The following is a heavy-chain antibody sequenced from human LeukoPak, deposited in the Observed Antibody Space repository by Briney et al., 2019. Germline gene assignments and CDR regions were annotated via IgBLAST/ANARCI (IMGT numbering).Heavy chain of an antibody. D-gene: IGHD5-18*01. CDR2: ISAYNGNT. V-gene: IGHV1-18*01. CDR1: GYTFTSYG. CDR3: ARVDTAMVAVDP. J-gene: IGHJ5*02. Sequence: ASVKVSCKASGYTFTSYGISWVRQAPGQGLEWMGRISAYNGNTNYAQKLQGRVTMTTDTSTSTAYMELRSLRSDDTAVYYCARVDTAMVAVDPWGQGTLVTVSS.